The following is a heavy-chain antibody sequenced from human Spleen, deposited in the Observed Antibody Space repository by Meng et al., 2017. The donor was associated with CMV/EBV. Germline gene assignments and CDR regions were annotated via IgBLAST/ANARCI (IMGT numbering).Heavy chain of an antibody. V-gene: IGHV1-69*05. CDR2: IIPIFGTA. CDR1: GYTFVTYG. J-gene: IGHJ6*02. Sequence: SVKVSCKASGYTFVTYGINWMRQAPGQGLEWMGGIIPIFGTANYAQKFQGRVTITTDESTSTAYMELSSLRSEDTAVYYCATDIVVVPAALYYYYYGMDVWGQGTTVTVSS. CDR3: ATDIVVVPAALYYYYYGMDV. D-gene: IGHD2-2*01.